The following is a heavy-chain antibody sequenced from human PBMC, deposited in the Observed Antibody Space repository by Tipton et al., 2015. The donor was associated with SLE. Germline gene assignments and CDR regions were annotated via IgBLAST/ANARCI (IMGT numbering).Heavy chain of an antibody. CDR3: AKEGHIVVVTD. Sequence: GSLRLSCAASGFTFSSYSMNWVRQTPGKGLEWVSYITSGSSPIYYADSVKGRFTISRDNAKSSLYLQMNSLREEDTAIYYCAKEGHIVVVTDWGQGTMVTVSS. J-gene: IGHJ3*01. CDR2: ITSGSSPI. CDR1: GFTFSSYS. V-gene: IGHV3-48*02. D-gene: IGHD2-21*02.